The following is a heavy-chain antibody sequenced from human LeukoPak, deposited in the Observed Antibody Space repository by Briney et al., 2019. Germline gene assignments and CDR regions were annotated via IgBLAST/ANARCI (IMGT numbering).Heavy chain of an antibody. V-gene: IGHV3-30*18. CDR2: ISYDGSNK. CDR1: GFTFSSYG. D-gene: IGHD3-22*01. J-gene: IGHJ6*02. CDR3: AKGPHYYDSSGRMDV. Sequence: GGSLRLSCAASGFTFSSYGMHWVRQAPGKGLEWVAVISYDGSNKYYADSVKGRFTISRDNSKNTLYLQMNSLRAEDTAVYYCAKGPHYYDSSGRMDVWGQGATVTVSS.